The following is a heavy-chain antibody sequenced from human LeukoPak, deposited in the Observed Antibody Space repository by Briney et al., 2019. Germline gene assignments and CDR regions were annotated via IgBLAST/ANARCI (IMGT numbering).Heavy chain of an antibody. J-gene: IGHJ1*01. CDR3: ARGLAVAGTIEYFQH. V-gene: IGHV4-39*07. CDR1: GGSISSSSYY. CDR2: IYYSGST. D-gene: IGHD6-19*01. Sequence: PSETLSLTCTVSGGSISSSSYYWGWIRQPPGKGLEWIGSIYYSGSTYYNPSLKSRVTISVDTSKNQFSLKLSSVTAADTAVYYCARGLAVAGTIEYFQHWGQGTLVTVSS.